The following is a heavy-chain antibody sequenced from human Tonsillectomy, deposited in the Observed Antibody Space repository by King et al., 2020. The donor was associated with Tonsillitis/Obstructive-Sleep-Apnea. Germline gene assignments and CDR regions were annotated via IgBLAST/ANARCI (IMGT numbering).Heavy chain of an antibody. CDR2: INAGNGNT. Sequence: VQLVQSGAEVKKPGASVKVSCKASGYTFTSYAMHWVRQAPGQRLEWMGWINAGNGNTKYSQKFQGRVTFTRDTSASTAYMELSSLTSEDTAVYYCARGPLDYGGKKFWFDPWGQGALVTVSS. V-gene: IGHV1-3*01. CDR3: ARGPLDYGGKKFWFDP. J-gene: IGHJ5*02. D-gene: IGHD4-23*01. CDR1: GYTFTSYA.